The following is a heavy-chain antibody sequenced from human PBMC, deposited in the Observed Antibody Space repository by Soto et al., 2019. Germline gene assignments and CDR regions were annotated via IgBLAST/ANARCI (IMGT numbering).Heavy chain of an antibody. CDR2: INPNSGGT. CDR3: APAGGEQLEKQYYYYYGMDV. CDR1: GYTFTGYY. V-gene: IGHV1-2*02. D-gene: IGHD6-13*01. J-gene: IGHJ6*02. Sequence: ASVKVSCKASGYTFTGYYMHWVRQAPGQGXEWMGWINPNSGGTNYAQKFQGRVTMTRDTFISTAHMELSRLTSDDTAVYYCAPAGGEQLEKQYYYYYGMDVWGQGTTVTVSS.